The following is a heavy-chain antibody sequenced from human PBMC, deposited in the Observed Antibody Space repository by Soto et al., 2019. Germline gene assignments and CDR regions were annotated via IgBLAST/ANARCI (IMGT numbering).Heavy chain of an antibody. CDR3: AKGSLGLLWFGGPYGMDV. CDR1: GFTFSSYA. V-gene: IGHV3-23*01. J-gene: IGHJ6*02. CDR2: ISGSGGST. Sequence: GGSLRLSCAASGFTFSSYAMSWVRQAPGKGLEWVSAISGSGGSTYYADSVKGRFTISRDNSKNTLYLQMNSLRAEDTAVYYCAKGSLGLLWFGGPYGMDVWGQGTTVTVSS. D-gene: IGHD3-10*01.